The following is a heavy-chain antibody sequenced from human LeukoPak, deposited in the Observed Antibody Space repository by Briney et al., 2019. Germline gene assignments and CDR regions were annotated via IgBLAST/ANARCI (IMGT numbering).Heavy chain of an antibody. Sequence: ASVKVSCKASGGTFSSYAISWVRQAPGQGLEWMGGIIPIFGTANYAQKFQGRVTITADESTSTAYMELSSLRSEDTAVYYCAARHGYSSSWYFDYWGRGTLVTVSS. D-gene: IGHD6-13*01. CDR2: IIPIFGTA. V-gene: IGHV1-69*13. J-gene: IGHJ4*02. CDR1: GGTFSSYA. CDR3: AARHGYSSSWYFDY.